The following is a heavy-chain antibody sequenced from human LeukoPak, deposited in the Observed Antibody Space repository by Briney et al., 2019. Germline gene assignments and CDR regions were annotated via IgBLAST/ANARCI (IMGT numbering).Heavy chain of an antibody. D-gene: IGHD3-10*01. Sequence: GGSLRLSCAASGFTFSSYSMNWVRQAPGMGLEWVSYISSSSSTIYYADSVKGRFTISRDNAKNSLYLQMNSLRAEDTAVYYCAREDYYGSAEYFDLWGRGTLVTVSS. CDR2: ISSSSSTI. CDR3: AREDYYGSAEYFDL. CDR1: GFTFSSYS. J-gene: IGHJ2*01. V-gene: IGHV3-48*04.